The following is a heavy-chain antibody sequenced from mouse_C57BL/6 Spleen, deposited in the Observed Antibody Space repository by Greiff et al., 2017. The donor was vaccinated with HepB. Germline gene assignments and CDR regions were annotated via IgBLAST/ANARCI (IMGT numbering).Heavy chain of an antibody. D-gene: IGHD1-1*01. J-gene: IGHJ3*01. CDR3: ARDYYGSSPFAY. Sequence: QVQLQQPGAELVKPGASVKLSCKASGYTFTSYWMHWVKQRPGQGLEWIGMIHPNRGSTNYNEKFKSKATLTVDKSSSTAYMQLSSLTSEDSAVYYCARDYYGSSPFAYWGQGTLVTVSA. CDR1: GYTFTSYW. V-gene: IGHV1-64*01. CDR2: IHPNRGST.